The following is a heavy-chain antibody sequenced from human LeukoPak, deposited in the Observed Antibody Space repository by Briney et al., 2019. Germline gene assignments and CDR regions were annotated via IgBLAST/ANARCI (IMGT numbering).Heavy chain of an antibody. CDR1: GGTFSSYA. J-gene: IGHJ4*02. CDR3: ARDLNGHFDY. CDR2: IISIFGTA. Sequence: SVTVSCKASGGTFSSYAISWVRQAPGQGLEWMGGIISIFGTANYAQKFQGRVTITTDESTSTAYMELSSLRSEDTAVYYCARDLNGHFDYWGQGTLVTVSS. V-gene: IGHV1-69*05. D-gene: IGHD2-8*01.